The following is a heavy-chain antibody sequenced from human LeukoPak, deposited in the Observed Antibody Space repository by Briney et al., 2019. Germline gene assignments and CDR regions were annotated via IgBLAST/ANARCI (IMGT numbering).Heavy chain of an antibody. CDR1: GFAVSHNY. CDR2: IYSGGST. J-gene: IGHJ4*02. D-gene: IGHD3-3*02. Sequence: PGTSLRLSCAASGFAVSHNYMSWVRPHPREGMEWGLCIYSGGSTDYADSVKGRFTISRDNSRNTLYLQMNSLRAEDTAVYYCATRSLISPYWGQGTLVTVSS. CDR3: ATRSLISPY. V-gene: IGHV3-53*03.